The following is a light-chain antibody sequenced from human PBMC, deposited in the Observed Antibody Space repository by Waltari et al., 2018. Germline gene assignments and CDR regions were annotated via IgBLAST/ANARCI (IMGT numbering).Light chain of an antibody. V-gene: IGKV3-20*01. CDR2: ATS. CDR1: QSIMARF. CDR3: QQYGGSPPYT. J-gene: IGKJ2*01. Sequence: ELVLTQSPGTLSLSPAESVTLSCRASQSIMARFFAWYQQRPGQAPRLLMYATSTRATGIPDRFRGGGSGTDFTLTITRLEPEDFAVYYCQQYGGSPPYTFGQGTKVEIK.